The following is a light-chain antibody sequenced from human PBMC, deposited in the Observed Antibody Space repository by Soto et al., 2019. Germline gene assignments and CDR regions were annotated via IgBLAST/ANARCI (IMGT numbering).Light chain of an antibody. CDR3: CSYAGGSNV. J-gene: IGLJ1*01. Sequence: QSVLTQPASVSGSPGQSITISCTGTSSDVGSYKFVSWYQQHPGKAPKLMIYEGSKRPSGVSERFSGSKSGNTASLTISGLQAEDEADYFCCSYAGGSNVFGVGTKVTVL. CDR1: SSDVGSYKF. V-gene: IGLV2-23*03. CDR2: EGS.